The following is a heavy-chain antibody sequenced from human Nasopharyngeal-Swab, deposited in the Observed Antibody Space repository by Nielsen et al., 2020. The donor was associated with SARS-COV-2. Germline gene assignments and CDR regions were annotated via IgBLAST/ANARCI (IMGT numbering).Heavy chain of an antibody. Sequence: WIRQPPGKGLEWVSGISWNSGSIGYADSVKGRFTISRDNAKNSLYLQMNSLRAEDTALYYCAKGVAAALPPGMDAWGQGTTVTVSS. CDR3: AKGVAAALPPGMDA. CDR2: ISWNSGSI. D-gene: IGHD6-13*01. V-gene: IGHV3-9*01. J-gene: IGHJ6*02.